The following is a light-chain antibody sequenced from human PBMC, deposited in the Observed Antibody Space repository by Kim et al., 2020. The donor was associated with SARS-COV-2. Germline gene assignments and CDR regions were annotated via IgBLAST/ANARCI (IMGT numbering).Light chain of an antibody. CDR3: QQYDDWPPWT. CDR2: GAS. J-gene: IGKJ1*01. V-gene: IGKV3-15*01. Sequence: SLGERATLSCRASRSVSDNLAWYQQKPGQAPRLLIYGASTRATGIPARFSGSGSGTEFTLTISSLQSEDSAVYYCQQYDDWPPWTFGQGTKVDIK. CDR1: RSVSDN.